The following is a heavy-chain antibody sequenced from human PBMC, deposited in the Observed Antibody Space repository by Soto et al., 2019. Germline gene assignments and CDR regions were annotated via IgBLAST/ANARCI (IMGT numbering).Heavy chain of an antibody. CDR1: GFTFSSYS. V-gene: IGHV3-48*02. J-gene: IGHJ6*02. CDR3: AKGYYYYYGMDV. CDR2: ISSSSSTI. Sequence: EVQLVESGGGLVQPGGSLRLSCAASGFTFSSYSKNWVRQAPGKGLEWVSYISSSSSTIYYADSVKGRFTISRDNAKNSLYLQMNSLRDEDTAVYYCAKGYYYYYGMDVWGQGTTVTVSS.